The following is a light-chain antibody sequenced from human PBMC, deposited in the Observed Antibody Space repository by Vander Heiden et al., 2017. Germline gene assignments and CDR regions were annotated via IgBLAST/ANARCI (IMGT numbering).Light chain of an antibody. V-gene: IGLV4-69*01. CDR3: QTWDTGIQV. CDR1: SGHSSYA. CDR2: LNSDGSH. J-gene: IGLJ1*01. Sequence: QLVLTQSPSASASLGASVKLTCTLSSGHSSYAIAWHQQQPEKGPRYLMKLNSDGSHTKGAGIPDRFSGSSSGAERSLTISSLQSDDEADYYCQTWDTGIQVFGTGTKVTVL.